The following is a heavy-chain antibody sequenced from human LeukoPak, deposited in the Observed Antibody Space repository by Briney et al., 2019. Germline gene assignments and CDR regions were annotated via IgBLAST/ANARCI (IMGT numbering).Heavy chain of an antibody. D-gene: IGHD3-3*01. CDR1: GGTFSSYA. CDR3: ARGGYDFWSGPNWFDP. V-gene: IGHV1-69*05. Sequence: SVKVSCKASGGTFSSYAISWVRQAPGQGLEWMGRIIPIFGTANYAQKFQGRVTITTDESTSPAYMELSSLRSEDTAVYYCARGGYDFWSGPNWFDPWGQGTLVTVSS. CDR2: IIPIFGTA. J-gene: IGHJ5*02.